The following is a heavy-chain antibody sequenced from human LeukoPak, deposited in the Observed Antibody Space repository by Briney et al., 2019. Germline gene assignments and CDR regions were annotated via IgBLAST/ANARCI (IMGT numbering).Heavy chain of an antibody. CDR2: INHNGNVN. CDR3: ARGGGLDV. CDR1: GFTFSNYP. J-gene: IGHJ6*02. D-gene: IGHD3-16*01. V-gene: IGHV3-7*03. Sequence: GGSLRLSCAVAGFTFSNYPMSWVRQAPGKGLEWVASINHNGNVNYYVDSVKGRFTISRDNAKNSLYLQMSNLRAEDTAVYFCARGGGLDVWGQGATVTVSS.